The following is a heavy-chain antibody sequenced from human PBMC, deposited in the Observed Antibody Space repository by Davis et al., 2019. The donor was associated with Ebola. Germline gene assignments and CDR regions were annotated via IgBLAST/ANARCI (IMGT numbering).Heavy chain of an antibody. CDR3: TRREAVYYYGMDV. V-gene: IGHV3-73*01. CDR1: GFTFSGSA. Sequence: GGSLRLSCAASGFTFSGSAMHWVRQASGKGLEWVGRIRSKANSYATAYAASVKGRFTISRDDSKNTAYLQMNSLKTEDTAVYYCTRREAVYYYGMDVWGKGTTVTVSS. D-gene: IGHD1-26*01. J-gene: IGHJ6*04. CDR2: IRSKANSYAT.